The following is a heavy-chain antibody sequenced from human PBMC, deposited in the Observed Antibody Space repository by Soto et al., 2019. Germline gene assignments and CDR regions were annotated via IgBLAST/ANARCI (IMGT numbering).Heavy chain of an antibody. D-gene: IGHD2-15*01. CDR1: GFTFSTYD. CDR2: IGSADDP. J-gene: IGHJ6*02. V-gene: IGHV3-13*05. Sequence: EVQLVESGGGVVQPGGSLRLSCAASGFTFSTYDMHWVRQATGKGLEWVSAIGSADDPYYLGSVKGRFTISRENAKNYLYLQMNSLRAGDTAVYYCARAYSGRLPRRADYYFAMDVWGQGTTVTVSS. CDR3: ARAYSGRLPRRADYYFAMDV.